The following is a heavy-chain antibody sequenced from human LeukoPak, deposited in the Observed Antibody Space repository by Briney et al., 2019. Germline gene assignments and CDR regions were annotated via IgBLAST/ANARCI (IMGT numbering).Heavy chain of an antibody. CDR1: GFTFSTAW. CDR3: AKVGTYYDFWSGYSYFDY. CDR2: ISYDGGNK. Sequence: GGSLRLSCAASGFTFSTAWMGWVRQAPGKGLEWVAVISYDGGNKYYADSVKGRFTISRDNSKNTLYLQMNSLRAEDTAVYYCAKVGTYYDFWSGYSYFDYWGQGTLVTVSS. D-gene: IGHD3-3*01. V-gene: IGHV3-30*18. J-gene: IGHJ4*02.